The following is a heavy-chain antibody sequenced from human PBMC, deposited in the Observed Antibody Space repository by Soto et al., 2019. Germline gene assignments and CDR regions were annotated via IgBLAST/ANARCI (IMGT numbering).Heavy chain of an antibody. Sequence: QVQLQESGPGLLKPSETLSLTCSVSGGSVSNKTYYWSWIRQPPGKRLGWIGYVYYSGTTNYNPSLKSRVTISVDLSKNQFSLRLSSVTTADTALYYCARTTAVPNTLRSRYFFDYWGQGTLVTVSS. V-gene: IGHV4-61*01. D-gene: IGHD4-17*01. CDR3: ARTTAVPNTLRSRYFFDY. CDR2: VYYSGTT. CDR1: GGSVSNKTYY. J-gene: IGHJ4*02.